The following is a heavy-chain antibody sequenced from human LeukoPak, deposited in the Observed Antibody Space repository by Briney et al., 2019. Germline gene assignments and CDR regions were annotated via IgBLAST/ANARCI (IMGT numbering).Heavy chain of an antibody. CDR3: ARDGPAQMVDFDY. Sequence: GDSVKVSCKASGYTFSGIGWYLYWLRQAPGQGLECMGWIYPYTGATHYAQKFQGRVAMTRDTSISTAYMELSRLRPDDTAVYYCARDGPAQMVDFDYWGQGTLVTVSS. CDR2: IYPYTGAT. D-gene: IGHD3-10*01. J-gene: IGHJ4*02. CDR1: GYTFSGIGWY. V-gene: IGHV1-2*02.